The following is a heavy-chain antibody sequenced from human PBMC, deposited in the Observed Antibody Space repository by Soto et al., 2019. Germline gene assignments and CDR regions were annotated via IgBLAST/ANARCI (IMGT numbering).Heavy chain of an antibody. V-gene: IGHV4-34*01. J-gene: IGHJ4*02. D-gene: IGHD3-22*01. CDR3: ASLGVHYDSSGYTRGFDY. CDR2: INHSGST. Sequence: SETLSLTCAVYGGSFSGYYWSWIRQPPGKGLEWIGEINHSGSTNYNPSLKSRVTISVDTSKNQFSLKLSSVTAADTAVYYCASLGVHYDSSGYTRGFDYWGQGTLVTVSS. CDR1: GGSFSGYY.